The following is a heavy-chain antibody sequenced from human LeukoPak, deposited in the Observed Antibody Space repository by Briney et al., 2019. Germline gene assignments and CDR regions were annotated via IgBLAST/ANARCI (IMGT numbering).Heavy chain of an antibody. Sequence: SGGSLRLSCAASGFTFSSYAMSWVRQAPGKGLEWVSAISGSGGSTYYADSVKGRFTISRDNSKNTLYLQMNSLRAEDTAVYYCARGATGAQYFDYWGQGTLVTVSS. V-gene: IGHV3-23*01. CDR1: GFTFSSYA. D-gene: IGHD1-26*01. CDR3: ARGATGAQYFDY. J-gene: IGHJ4*02. CDR2: ISGSGGST.